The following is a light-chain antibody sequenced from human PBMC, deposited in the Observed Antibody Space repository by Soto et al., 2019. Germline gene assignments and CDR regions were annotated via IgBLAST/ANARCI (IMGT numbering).Light chain of an antibody. J-gene: IGKJ1*01. CDR2: GAY. Sequence: EIVLTQSPATLSLSLGERATLSCRASQKVSNNYLAWYQQKPGQAPRLFIYGAYYRAAGVPDRFVGSGSGTDFALTINRLEPEDFAVYYCQQYNNWLWTFGQGTKVEIK. V-gene: IGKV3D-20*02. CDR3: QQYNNWLWT. CDR1: QKVSNNY.